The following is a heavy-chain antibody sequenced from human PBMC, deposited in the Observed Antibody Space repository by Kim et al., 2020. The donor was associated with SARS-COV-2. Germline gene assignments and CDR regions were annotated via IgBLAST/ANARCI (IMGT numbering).Heavy chain of an antibody. CDR1: GYTFTGYY. Sequence: ASVKVSCKASGYTFTGYYMHWVRQAPGQGLEWMGRINPNSGGTNYAQKFQGRVTMTRDTSISTAYMELSRLRSDDTAVYYCAREMVRGVTTDYWGQGTLVTVSS. D-gene: IGHD3-10*01. J-gene: IGHJ4*02. CDR3: AREMVRGVTTDY. CDR2: INPNSGGT. V-gene: IGHV1-2*06.